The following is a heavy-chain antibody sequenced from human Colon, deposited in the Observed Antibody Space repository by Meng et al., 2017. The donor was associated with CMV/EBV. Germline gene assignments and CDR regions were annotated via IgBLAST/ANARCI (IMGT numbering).Heavy chain of an antibody. D-gene: IGHD6-19*01. Sequence: GGSLRLSCATSGFTFSNFAMSWVRQAPGKGPEWFSVIYADGRSTNYADSVKGRLTISRDNAQKTLYLQMNSLTAEDTALYYCTREDSGGWYRTFESWGQGTLVTVSS. J-gene: IGHJ4*02. V-gene: IGHV3-23*03. CDR3: TREDSGGWYRTFES. CDR2: IYADGRST. CDR1: GFTFSNFA.